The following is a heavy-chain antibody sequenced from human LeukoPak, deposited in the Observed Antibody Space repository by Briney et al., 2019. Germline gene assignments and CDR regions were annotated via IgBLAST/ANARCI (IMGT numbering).Heavy chain of an antibody. CDR3: ASLPPFYRLPAAIQDYYYYMDV. CDR2: ISRSSSTI. J-gene: IGHJ6*03. CDR1: GFTFSSYS. V-gene: IGHV3-48*01. Sequence: GGSLRLSCAATGFTFSSYSMNWVRQAPGKGLEWVSYISRSSSTIYYADSVKGRFTISRDNAKNSLFLQINSLRAEDTAVYYCASLPPFYRLPAAIQDYYYYMDVWGKGTTVTISS. D-gene: IGHD2-2*02.